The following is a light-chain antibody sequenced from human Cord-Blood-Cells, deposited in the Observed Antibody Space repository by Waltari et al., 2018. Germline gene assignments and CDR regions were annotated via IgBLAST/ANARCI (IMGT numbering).Light chain of an antibody. CDR2: DVS. J-gene: IGLJ2*01. CDR3: SSYTSSSTLAV. Sequence: QSALTQPASVSGSPGPSITISCTGNSSDVGGYNYVSWYQQHQGKAPKLMIYDVSNRPSGVSNRFSGSKSGNTASLTISGLQAEDEADYYCSSYTSSSTLAVFGGGTKLTVL. CDR1: SSDVGGYNY. V-gene: IGLV2-14*01.